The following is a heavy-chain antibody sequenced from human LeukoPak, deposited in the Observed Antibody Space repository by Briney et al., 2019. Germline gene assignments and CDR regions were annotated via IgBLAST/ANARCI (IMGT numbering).Heavy chain of an antibody. CDR1: GFTFSSYA. CDR3: AKDEGYCISTSCYGFLDY. CDR2: ISGSGGST. V-gene: IGHV3-23*01. J-gene: IGHJ4*02. D-gene: IGHD2-2*01. Sequence: GASLRLSCAASGFTFSSYAMSWVRQAPGKGLEWVSAISGSGGSTYYADSVKGRFTISRDNSKNTLYLQMNSLRAEDTAVYYCAKDEGYCISTSCYGFLDYWGQGTLVTVSS.